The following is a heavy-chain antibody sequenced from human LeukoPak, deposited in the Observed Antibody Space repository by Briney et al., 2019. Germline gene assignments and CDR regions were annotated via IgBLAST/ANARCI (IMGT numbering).Heavy chain of an antibody. V-gene: IGHV3-7*01. J-gene: IGHJ4*02. CDR2: IKQDGSEK. Sequence: PGGSLRLSCAASGFTFSSYWMSWVRQAPGKGLEWVANIKQDGSEKYYVDSVKGRFTISRDNAKNSLYLQMNSLRAEDTAVYYCARDMEDGSGSYPLYFDYWGQGTLVTVSS. CDR1: GFTFSSYW. CDR3: ARDMEDGSGSYPLYFDY. D-gene: IGHD3-10*01.